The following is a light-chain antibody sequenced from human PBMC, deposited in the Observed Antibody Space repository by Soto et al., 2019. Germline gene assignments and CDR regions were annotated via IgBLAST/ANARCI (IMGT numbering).Light chain of an antibody. CDR2: GVS. CDR3: PQYSRSPVTFSPLT. J-gene: IGKJ4*01. CDR1: QNIGDTY. Sequence: EIVLTQTPATLSLSPGDRATLSCRASQNIGDTYLAWYQQKPGQAPRLLIYGVSARGTGISDRFSASGSGTDFTLTISRLAPDDFAVYYCPQYSRSPVTFSPLTFGGGSKVEI. V-gene: IGKV3-20*01.